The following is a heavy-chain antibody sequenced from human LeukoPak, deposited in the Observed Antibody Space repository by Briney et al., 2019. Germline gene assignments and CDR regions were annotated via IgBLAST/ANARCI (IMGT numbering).Heavy chain of an antibody. CDR3: ARDGRRDGYNSAFDI. D-gene: IGHD5-24*01. V-gene: IGHV4-59*01. Sequence: SETPSLTCTVSGGSISSYYWSWIRQPPGKGLEWIGYIYYSGSTNYNPSLKSRVTISVDTSKNQFSLKLSSVTAADTAVYYCARDGRRDGYNSAFDIWGQGTMVTVSS. J-gene: IGHJ3*02. CDR2: IYYSGST. CDR1: GGSISSYY.